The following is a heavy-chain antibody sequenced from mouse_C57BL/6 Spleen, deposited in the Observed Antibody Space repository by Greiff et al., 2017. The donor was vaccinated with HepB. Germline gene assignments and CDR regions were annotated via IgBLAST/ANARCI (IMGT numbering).Heavy chain of an antibody. CDR1: GYTFTSYW. Sequence: QVQLQQPGAELVRPGTSVKLSCKASGYTFTSYWMHWVKQRPGQGFEWIGVIDPSDSYTNYNQKFKGKATLTVDTSSGTAYMQLSSLTSEDFAVYYCATDSPDSSHPYWYCDVWGTGTTVTVSS. CDR3: ATDSPDSSHPYWYCDV. J-gene: IGHJ1*03. CDR2: IDPSDSYT. D-gene: IGHD1-1*01. V-gene: IGHV1-59*01.